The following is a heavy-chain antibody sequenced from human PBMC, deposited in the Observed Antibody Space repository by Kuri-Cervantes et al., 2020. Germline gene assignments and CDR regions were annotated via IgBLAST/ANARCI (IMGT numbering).Heavy chain of an antibody. Sequence: GGSLRLSCAVSGLTVSNTYMSWVRQAPGKGLEWVSAIYSDGSTHYADSVKGRFTISRDNSKNTLYLQMNTLRAEDTAVYHCARVLAGTTAFDYWGQGTLVTVSS. D-gene: IGHD6-13*01. J-gene: IGHJ4*02. CDR1: GLTVSNTY. V-gene: IGHV3-53*01. CDR2: IYSDGST. CDR3: ARVLAGTTAFDY.